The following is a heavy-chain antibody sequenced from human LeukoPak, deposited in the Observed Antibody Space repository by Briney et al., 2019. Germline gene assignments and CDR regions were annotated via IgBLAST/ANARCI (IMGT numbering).Heavy chain of an antibody. CDR3: ARRYCTRTSCYGYSYYGMDV. J-gene: IGHJ6*02. V-gene: IGHV4-39*01. D-gene: IGHD2-2*01. Sequence: SETLSLTCTVSGGSISSNSHYWVWIPHPPGKGLEWIGSISYSGSTYYNPSLKNRVSMSVGPSENQFSLKLSSVTASDSAVYYCARRYCTRTSCYGYSYYGMDVWGQGTTVTVSS. CDR2: ISYSGST. CDR1: GGSISSNSHY.